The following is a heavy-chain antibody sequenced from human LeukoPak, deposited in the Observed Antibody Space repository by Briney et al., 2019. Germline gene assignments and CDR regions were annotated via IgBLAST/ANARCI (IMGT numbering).Heavy chain of an antibody. D-gene: IGHD3-3*01. V-gene: IGHV4-4*07. CDR3: ARDPKDVLDVANWFDP. CDR1: GGSISSYY. Sequence: SETLSLTCTVSGGSISSYYWSWIRQPAGKGLEWIGRIYTSGSTNYNPSPKSRVTMSVDTSKNQFSLKLSSVTAADTAVYYCARDPKDVLDVANWFDPWGQGTLVTVSS. J-gene: IGHJ5*02. CDR2: IYTSGST.